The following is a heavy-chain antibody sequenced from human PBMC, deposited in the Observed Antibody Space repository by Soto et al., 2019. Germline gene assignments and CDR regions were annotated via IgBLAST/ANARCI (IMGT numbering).Heavy chain of an antibody. D-gene: IGHD3-10*01. V-gene: IGHV4-30-4*01. CDR3: ARDYYGSGSYYNCL. CDR1: GGSINSADSY. J-gene: IGHJ4*02. CDR2: LYYTGST. Sequence: PSETLSLTCTVSGGSINSADSYWSWIRQPPGEGLEWIGNLYYTGSTYYNPSLKSRVTISVDTSKNQFSLKLSPVTAADTAVYYCARDYYGSGSYYNCLWGQGTLVTVSS.